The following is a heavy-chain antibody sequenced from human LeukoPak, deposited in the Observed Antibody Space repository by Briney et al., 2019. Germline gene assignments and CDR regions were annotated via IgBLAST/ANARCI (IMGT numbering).Heavy chain of an antibody. V-gene: IGHV4-4*02. CDR1: GGSISSSNW. J-gene: IGHJ5*02. D-gene: IGHD6-13*01. CDR2: IYHSGST. CDR3: ARVRVIAAAGIDP. Sequence: PSGTLSLTCAVSGGSISSSNWWSWVRQPPGKGLEWIGEIYHSGSTNYNPSLKSRVTISVDTSKNQFSLKLSSATAADTAVYYCARVRVIAAAGIDPWGQGTLVTVSS.